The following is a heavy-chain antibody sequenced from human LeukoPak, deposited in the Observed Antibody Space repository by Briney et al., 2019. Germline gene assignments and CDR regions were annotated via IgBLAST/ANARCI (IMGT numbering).Heavy chain of an antibody. CDR3: ARDHVTNFDY. CDR1: GFSFNNNW. V-gene: IGHV3-7*01. Sequence: GGSLRLSCAASGFSFNNNWMSWVRQAPGKGLEWVANIKEDRSEKNYVDSVKGRFTISRDNAKNSLYLQINSLRAEDTAVYYCARDHVTNFDYWGQGTLVTVSS. D-gene: IGHD2-2*01. CDR2: IKEDRSEK. J-gene: IGHJ4*02.